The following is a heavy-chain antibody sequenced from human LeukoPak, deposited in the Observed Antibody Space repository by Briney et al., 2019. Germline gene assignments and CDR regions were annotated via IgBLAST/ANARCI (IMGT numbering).Heavy chain of an antibody. J-gene: IGHJ4*02. Sequence: GRSLRLSCAASGFTLSSYGMHWVRQAPGKGLEWVAVIWYDGSNKYYADSVKGRFTISRDNSKNTLYLQMNSLRAEDTAVYYCAKDYDFWSGYEIDYWGQGTLVTVSS. CDR3: AKDYDFWSGYEIDY. V-gene: IGHV3-33*06. D-gene: IGHD3-3*01. CDR1: GFTLSSYG. CDR2: IWYDGSNK.